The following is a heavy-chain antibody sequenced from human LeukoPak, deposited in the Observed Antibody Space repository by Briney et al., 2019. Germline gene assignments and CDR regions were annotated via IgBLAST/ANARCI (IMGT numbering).Heavy chain of an antibody. CDR2: IYYSGNT. CDR3: ARLKEGIDY. D-gene: IGHD3-10*01. Sequence: SETLSLTCAVSGGSISGSSYFWGWIRQPPGKGLEWIGSIYYSGNTYYNPSLKSRVTISVDTSKNQFSLKLSSVTAANTAVYYCARLKEGIDYWGQGTLVTVSS. CDR1: GGSISGSSYF. J-gene: IGHJ4*02. V-gene: IGHV4-39*01.